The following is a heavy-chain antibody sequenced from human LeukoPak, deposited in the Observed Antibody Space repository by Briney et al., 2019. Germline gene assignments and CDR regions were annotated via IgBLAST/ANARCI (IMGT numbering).Heavy chain of an antibody. J-gene: IGHJ3*02. CDR1: GFTFSSYG. D-gene: IGHD3-22*01. Sequence: GGSLRLSCAASGFTFSSYGMHWVRQAPGKGLEWVAVISYDGSNKYYADSVKGRFTTSRDNSKNTLYLQMNSLRAEDTAVYYCAKDGGGSDSSAFDIWGQGTMVTVSS. V-gene: IGHV3-30*18. CDR2: ISYDGSNK. CDR3: AKDGGGSDSSAFDI.